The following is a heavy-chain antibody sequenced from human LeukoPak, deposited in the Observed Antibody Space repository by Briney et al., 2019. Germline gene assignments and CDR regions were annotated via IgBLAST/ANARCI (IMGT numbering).Heavy chain of an antibody. CDR1: GGTFSSYA. V-gene: IGHV1-69*13. Sequence: SVKVSCKASGGTFSSYAISWVRQAPGQGLEWMGGIIPIFGTANYAQKFQGRVTITADESTSTAYMELSSLRSEDTAVYYCARDLWYRTYYYYYGMDVWGQGTTVTVSS. J-gene: IGHJ6*02. D-gene: IGHD2-21*01. CDR2: IIPIFGTA. CDR3: ARDLWYRTYYYYYGMDV.